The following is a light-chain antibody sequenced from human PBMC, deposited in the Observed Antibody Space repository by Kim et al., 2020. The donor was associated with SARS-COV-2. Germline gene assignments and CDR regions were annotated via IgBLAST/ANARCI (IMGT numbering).Light chain of an antibody. CDR2: YDS. CDR1: SIGSRS. CDR3: QVWDSSSDHRVV. J-gene: IGLJ2*01. Sequence: PGKTARVSRGGNSIGSRSVHCYQRKSGQAPVLVMYYDSDRPSGIPERFSGSNSGNTATLTISRVEAGDEADYFCQVWDSSSDHRVVFGGGTQLTVL. V-gene: IGLV3-21*01.